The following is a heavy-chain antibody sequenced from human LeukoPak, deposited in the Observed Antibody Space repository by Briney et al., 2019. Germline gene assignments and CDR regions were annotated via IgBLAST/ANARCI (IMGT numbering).Heavy chain of an antibody. J-gene: IGHJ3*02. V-gene: IGHV4-39*01. Sequence: PSETLSLTCTVSGGSISSGSYYWGWIRQPPGKGLEWIGSIYYSGSTYYNPSLESRVTISVDTSKNQFSLKLSSVTAADTAVYYCARINYYDSSGYYYVVRVGAFDIWGQGTMVTVSS. D-gene: IGHD3-22*01. CDR2: IYYSGST. CDR3: ARINYYDSSGYYYVVRVGAFDI. CDR1: GGSISSGSYY.